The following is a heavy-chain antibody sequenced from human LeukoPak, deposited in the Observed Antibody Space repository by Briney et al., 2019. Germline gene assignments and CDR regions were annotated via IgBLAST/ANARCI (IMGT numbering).Heavy chain of an antibody. CDR2: IYSGGST. V-gene: IGHV3-66*01. CDR1: GFTFSDYA. J-gene: IGHJ4*02. CDR3: ARSSGPKYYFDY. Sequence: GGSLRLSCAASGFTFSDYAMTWVRQAPGKGLEWVSLIYSGGSTYYADSVKGRFTISRDNSKNTLYLQMNSLRAEDTAVYYCARSSGPKYYFDYWGQGTLVTVSS. D-gene: IGHD1-1*01.